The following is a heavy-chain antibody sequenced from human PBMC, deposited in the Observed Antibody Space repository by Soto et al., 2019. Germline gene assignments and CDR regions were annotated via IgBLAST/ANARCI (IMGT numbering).Heavy chain of an antibody. CDR2: SNEGSGNT. Sequence: QVQLVQSGPEVKRPGASVRISCRTAGYSFKNYAIHWVRQAPGKKLEWMGWSNEGSGNTRYSQKFQGRMSIARDTSASTSYLDLRSLTSEDTAIYFCARDDRTISGAVTLDYWGPGTLVIVSS. D-gene: IGHD3-3*02. J-gene: IGHJ4*02. CDR1: GYSFKNYA. V-gene: IGHV1-3*01. CDR3: ARDDRTISGAVTLDY.